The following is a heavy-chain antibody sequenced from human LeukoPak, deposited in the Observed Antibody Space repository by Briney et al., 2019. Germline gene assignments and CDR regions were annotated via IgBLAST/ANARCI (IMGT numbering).Heavy chain of an antibody. CDR3: ARRYDFWSGYPPPLDY. D-gene: IGHD3-3*01. J-gene: IGHJ4*02. CDR2: INPSRNT. Sequence: SETLSLTCTVSGGSINSYYWSWLRQPPGKGLKWFGQINPSRNTNYNQSLKSRVNISVDTSNKQFSLKLSSVTAADTAVYYCARRYDFWSGYPPPLDYWGQGTLVTVSS. CDR1: GGSINSYY. V-gene: IGHV4-34*01.